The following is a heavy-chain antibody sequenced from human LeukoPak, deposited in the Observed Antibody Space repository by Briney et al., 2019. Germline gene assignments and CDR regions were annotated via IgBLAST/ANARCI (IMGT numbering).Heavy chain of an antibody. D-gene: IGHD3-22*01. V-gene: IGHV1-2*02. J-gene: IGHJ6*02. Sequence: ASVKVSCKASGYTFTGYYMHWVRQAPGQGLEWMGWINPNSGGTNYAQKFQGRVTMTRDTSISTAYMELSRLRSDDTAVYYCARCQHSSGYYCYYGLDVWGQGTTVTVSS. CDR3: ARCQHSSGYYCYYGLDV. CDR1: GYTFTGYY. CDR2: INPNSGGT.